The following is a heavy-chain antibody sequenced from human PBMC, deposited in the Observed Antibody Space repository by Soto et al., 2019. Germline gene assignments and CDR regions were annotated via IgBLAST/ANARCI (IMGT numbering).Heavy chain of an antibody. CDR3: ARDRKLLVDY. CDR2: ILYDGSNK. Sequence: GGSLRLSCAASGFTFSSYAMHWVRQAPGKGLEWVAVILYDGSNKYYADSVKGRFTISGDNSKNTLYLQMNSLRAEDTAVYYCARDRKLLVDYWGQGTLVTVSS. D-gene: IGHD3-10*01. CDR1: GFTFSSYA. V-gene: IGHV3-30-3*01. J-gene: IGHJ4*02.